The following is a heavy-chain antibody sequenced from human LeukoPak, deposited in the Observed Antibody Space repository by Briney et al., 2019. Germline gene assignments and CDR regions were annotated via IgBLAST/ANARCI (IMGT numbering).Heavy chain of an antibody. J-gene: IGHJ4*02. Sequence: SETLSLTCTVSGGSISSYYWSWIRQPAGKGLEWIGRIYTSGSTNYNPSLKCRVTMSVDTSKNQFSLKLSSVTAADTAVYYCARGSPGYDYVWGSYRYDYYFDYWGQGTLVTVSS. D-gene: IGHD3-16*02. CDR1: GGSISSYY. V-gene: IGHV4-4*07. CDR2: IYTSGST. CDR3: ARGSPGYDYVWGSYRYDYYFDY.